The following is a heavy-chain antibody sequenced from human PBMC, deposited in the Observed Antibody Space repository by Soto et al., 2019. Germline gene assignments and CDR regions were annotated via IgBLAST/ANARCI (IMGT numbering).Heavy chain of an antibody. Sequence: SETLSLTCTVSGGSISSYYWSWIRQPPGKGLEWIGYIYYSGSTNYNPSLKSRVTISVDTSKNQFSLKLICVTAADTAVYYCASYGLYYFDYWGQGTLVTVSS. CDR3: ASYGLYYFDY. CDR2: IYYSGST. V-gene: IGHV4-59*08. J-gene: IGHJ4*02. D-gene: IGHD3-10*01. CDR1: GGSISSYY.